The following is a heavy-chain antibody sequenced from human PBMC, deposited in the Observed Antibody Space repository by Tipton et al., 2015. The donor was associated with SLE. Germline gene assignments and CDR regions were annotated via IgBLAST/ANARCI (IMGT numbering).Heavy chain of an antibody. CDR1: GGSISSDDYY. CDR3: ARGGVRLYDYFDF. Sequence: TLSLTCTVSGGSISSDDYYWTWIRQHPGKGLEWIGYTSKSGSTYYTPSLKSRVTISVDTSKNQFSLKLSSVTAADTAVYYCARGGVRLYDYFDFGRQGPLATVPS. V-gene: IGHV4-31*03. CDR2: TSKSGST. J-gene: IGHJ4*02. D-gene: IGHD3-16*01.